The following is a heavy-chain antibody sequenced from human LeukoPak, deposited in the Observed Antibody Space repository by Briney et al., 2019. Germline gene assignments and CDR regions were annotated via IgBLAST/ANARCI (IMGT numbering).Heavy chain of an antibody. CDR2: IRSNSDGGTI. V-gene: IGHV3-15*07. Sequence: GGSLRLSCATSGFSFYNAWMNWVRQAPGKGLEWVGRIRSNSDGGTIDYAAPVKGRFTLSRDDSKDTLYLQMNSLRAEDTAVYYCARDGIAAVDFDYWGQGILVTVSS. D-gene: IGHD6-13*01. J-gene: IGHJ4*02. CDR3: ARDGIAAVDFDY. CDR1: GFSFYNAW.